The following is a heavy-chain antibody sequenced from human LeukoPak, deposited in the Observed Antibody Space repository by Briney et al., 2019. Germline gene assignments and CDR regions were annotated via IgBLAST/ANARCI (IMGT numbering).Heavy chain of an antibody. D-gene: IGHD6-19*01. CDR2: ISGSGGST. Sequence: PGGSLRLSCAASGSGFIFSNYGMRWVRQAPGKGLEWVSAISGSGGSTYYADSVKGRFTISRDNSKNTLYLQMNSLRAEDTAVYYCAKDLASIAVAPFDYWGQGTLVTVSS. CDR1: GSGFIFSNYG. CDR3: AKDLASIAVAPFDY. J-gene: IGHJ4*02. V-gene: IGHV3-23*01.